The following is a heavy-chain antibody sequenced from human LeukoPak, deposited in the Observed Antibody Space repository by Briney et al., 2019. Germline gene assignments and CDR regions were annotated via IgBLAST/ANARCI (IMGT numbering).Heavy chain of an antibody. D-gene: IGHD3-22*01. CDR2: IRSKAYGGTT. J-gene: IGHJ4*02. CDR1: GFTCGDYA. Sequence: GRSLRLSCTASGFTCGDYAMSWFRQAPGKGLEWVGFIRSKAYGGTTEYAASVKGRFTISRDDSKSIAYLQMNSLKTEDTAVYYCTRVNTMIVVVIGGFDYWGQGTLVTVSS. V-gene: IGHV3-49*03. CDR3: TRVNTMIVVVIGGFDY.